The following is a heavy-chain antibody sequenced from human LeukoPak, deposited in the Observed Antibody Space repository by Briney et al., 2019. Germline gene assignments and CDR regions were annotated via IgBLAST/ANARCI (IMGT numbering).Heavy chain of an antibody. CDR3: ARVTGTTGLAYYYYYYMDV. J-gene: IGHJ6*03. CDR2: IYHSGST. CDR1: GYSISSGYY. Sequence: SETLSLTCTVSGYSISSGYYWGWIRQPPGKGLEWIGSIYHSGSTYYNPSLKRRVTISVDTSKNQFSLKLSSVTAADTAVYYCARVTGTTGLAYYYYYYMDVWGKGTTVTVSS. D-gene: IGHD1-1*01. V-gene: IGHV4-38-2*02.